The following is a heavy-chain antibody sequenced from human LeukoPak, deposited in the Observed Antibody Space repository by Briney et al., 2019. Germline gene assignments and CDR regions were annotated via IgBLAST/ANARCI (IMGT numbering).Heavy chain of an antibody. V-gene: IGHV3-23*01. Sequence: GGSLRLSCAASGFTLSSYAMSWVRQAPGKGLEWVSAISGSGGSTYYADSVKGRFTISRDNSKNTLYLQMNSLRAEDTAVYYCAKEASAMIVVVITPDYWGQGTLVTVSS. CDR1: GFTLSSYA. J-gene: IGHJ4*02. CDR3: AKEASAMIVVVITPDY. CDR2: ISGSGGST. D-gene: IGHD3-22*01.